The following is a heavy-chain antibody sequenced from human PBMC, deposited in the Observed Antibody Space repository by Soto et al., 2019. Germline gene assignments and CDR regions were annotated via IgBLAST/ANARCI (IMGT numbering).Heavy chain of an antibody. CDR3: ARRLIGVPPAVFVY. Sequence: PGESLKISCKGSGYSFTSYWIAWVRQMPGKGLEWMGIIYPGDSDTRYSPSFQGQVSISADKPISTAYLQWSSLKASDTAMYYCARRLIGVPPAVFVYWGQGTLDTVSS. CDR1: GYSFTSYW. CDR2: IYPGDSDT. D-gene: IGHD2-2*01. J-gene: IGHJ4*02. V-gene: IGHV5-51*01.